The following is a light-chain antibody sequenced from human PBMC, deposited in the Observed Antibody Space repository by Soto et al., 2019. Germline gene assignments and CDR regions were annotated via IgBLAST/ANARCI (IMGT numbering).Light chain of an antibody. CDR3: QQLNSYRLC. CDR2: AVS. J-gene: IGKJ4*01. CDR1: QGISSY. V-gene: IGKV1-9*01. Sequence: DIQLTQSPSFLSASVGDRVTITCRASQGISSYFAWYQQKPGKAPKLLIYAVSTLQSGVPSRFSGSASGTEFMLTNSSVQSEDVAYDDCQQLNSYRLCFGGGTKVEIK.